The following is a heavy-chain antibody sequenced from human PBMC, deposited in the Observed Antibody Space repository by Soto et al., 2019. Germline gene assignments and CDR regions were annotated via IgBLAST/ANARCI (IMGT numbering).Heavy chain of an antibody. CDR3: ARAGYCSGGSCYSELRWYFDY. D-gene: IGHD2-15*01. Sequence: PGESLKISCKGSGYSFTSYWIGWVRQMPGKGLEWMGIIYPGDSDTRYSPSFQGQVTISADKSISTAYLQWSSLKASDTAMYYCARAGYCSGGSCYSELRWYFDYWGQCTLVTVSS. CDR2: IYPGDSDT. CDR1: GYSFTSYW. J-gene: IGHJ4*02. V-gene: IGHV5-51*01.